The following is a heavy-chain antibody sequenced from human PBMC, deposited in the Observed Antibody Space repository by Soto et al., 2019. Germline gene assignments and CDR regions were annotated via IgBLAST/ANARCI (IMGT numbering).Heavy chain of an antibody. J-gene: IGHJ4*01. D-gene: IGHD1-26*01. CDR2: IRNKANSYTT. V-gene: IGHV3-72*01. Sequence: EVQLVESGGGLVQPGGSQRLSCAVSGFTFSDHYMDWVRQAPGKGLEWVGRIRNKANSYTTDYAASVKGRFTISRDDSKDSLYLQMNSLKTEDTAIYYCARDSGKGAYFDYWGHGTLATVSS. CDR1: GFTFSDHY. CDR3: ARDSGKGAYFDY.